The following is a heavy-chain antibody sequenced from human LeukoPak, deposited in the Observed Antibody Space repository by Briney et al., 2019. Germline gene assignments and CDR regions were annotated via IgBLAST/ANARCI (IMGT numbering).Heavy chain of an antibody. V-gene: IGHV3-53*01. Sequence: PGGSLRLSCAASGFTVSSNYMSWVRQAPGKGLEWVSFIYSGGSAYYSDSLKGRFTISRDNSKNTLYLHMNSLRAEDTAVYYCARDVAGGSGSLWANYYYGMDVWGKGNTVTVSS. CDR1: GFTVSSNY. CDR3: ARDVAGGSGSLWANYYYGMDV. CDR2: IYSGGSA. J-gene: IGHJ6*04. D-gene: IGHD3-10*01.